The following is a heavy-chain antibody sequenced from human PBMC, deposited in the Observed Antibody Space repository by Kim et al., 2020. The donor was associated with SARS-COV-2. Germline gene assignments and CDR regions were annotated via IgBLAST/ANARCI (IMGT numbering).Heavy chain of an antibody. J-gene: IGHJ4*02. V-gene: IGHV3-7*01. D-gene: IGHD1-7*01. CDR1: GFTFSSYW. Sequence: GSLRLSCAASGFTFSSYWMSWVRQAPGKGLEWVANIKQDGSEKYYVDSVKGRFTISRDNAKNSLYLQMNSLRAEDTAVYYCASENWNYGKVFDYWGQGTLVTVSS. CDR2: IKQDGSEK. CDR3: ASENWNYGKVFDY.